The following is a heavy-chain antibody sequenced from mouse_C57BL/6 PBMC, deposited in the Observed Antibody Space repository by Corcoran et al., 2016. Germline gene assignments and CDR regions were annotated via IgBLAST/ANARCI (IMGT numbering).Heavy chain of an antibody. CDR3: ARFYSNLYARDY. V-gene: IGHV9-3*01. CDR1: GYTFTSYG. CDR2: INTYSGVP. D-gene: IGHD2-5*01. Sequence: QIDWVQSGPELKKPGETVKIFCKASGYTFTSYGMRWGKQAPGKGLRGMGWINTYSGVPTYADDFKGRFAFSLETSGSTAYLHINNLNNEDTATYFCARFYSNLYARDYWGQGPSVTVSS. J-gene: IGHJ4*01.